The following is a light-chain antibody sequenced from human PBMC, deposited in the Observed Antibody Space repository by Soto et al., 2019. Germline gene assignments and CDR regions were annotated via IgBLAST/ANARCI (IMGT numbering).Light chain of an antibody. V-gene: IGKV3-15*01. CDR3: QQYSDWPPWT. J-gene: IGKJ1*01. CDR1: QSVNIN. Sequence: EIVMTQSPATLSVSPGERATLSCRASQSVNINLAWYQQKPGEAPRLLIFGASTRATGIPARFSGGGSGTEFTLTIRSLQSEDFAVYYCQQYSDWPPWTFGQGTTVDIK. CDR2: GAS.